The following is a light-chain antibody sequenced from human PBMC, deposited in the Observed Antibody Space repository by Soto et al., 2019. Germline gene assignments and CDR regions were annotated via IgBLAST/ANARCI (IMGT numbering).Light chain of an antibody. CDR3: QQRRNWQGT. CDR1: QSVSSY. CDR2: DAS. Sequence: EIVLTQSPATLSLSPGERATLSCRASQSVSSYLAWYQQKPGQAPRLLIYDASNRATGIPARFSGSGSGTDFTLTISSLEPEDFAVYYCQQRRNWQGTFGGGTKVEIK. J-gene: IGKJ4*01. V-gene: IGKV3-11*01.